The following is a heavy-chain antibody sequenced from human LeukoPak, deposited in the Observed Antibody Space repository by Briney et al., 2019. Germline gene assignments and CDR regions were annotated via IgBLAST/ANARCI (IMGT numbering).Heavy chain of an antibody. Sequence: ASVKVSCKVSGYTLTELSMHWVRQAPGKGLEWMGGFDPEDGETIYAQKFQGRVTMTEDTSTDTAYMELSSLRSEDTAVYYCASSIAVVPVSSPWFDPWGQGTLVTVSS. V-gene: IGHV1-24*01. CDR3: ASSIAVVPVSSPWFDP. CDR2: FDPEDGET. J-gene: IGHJ5*02. D-gene: IGHD2-2*01. CDR1: GYTLTELS.